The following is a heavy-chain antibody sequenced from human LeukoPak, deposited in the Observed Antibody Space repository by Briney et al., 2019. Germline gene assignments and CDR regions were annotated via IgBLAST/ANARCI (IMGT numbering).Heavy chain of an antibody. CDR1: GGSISSTSYY. Sequence: SETLSLTCTVSGGSISSTSYYWGWLRQPPGKGLEWIGTIYYNGNTYYNPSLKSRATISVDISKSQFSLNLSSVTAADTAVYYCAREDYIWGNYGDEGFWGQGALVTVSS. D-gene: IGHD3-16*01. J-gene: IGHJ4*02. CDR2: IYYNGNT. CDR3: AREDYIWGNYGDEGF. V-gene: IGHV4-39*02.